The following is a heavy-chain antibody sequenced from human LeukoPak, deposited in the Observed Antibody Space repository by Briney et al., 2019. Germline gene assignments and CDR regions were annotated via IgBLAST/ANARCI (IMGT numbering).Heavy chain of an antibody. D-gene: IGHD3-10*01. J-gene: IGHJ3*02. Sequence: GGSLRLSCAASGFTFSSYAMSWVRQAPGKGLEGVAVISYDGSNKYYADSVKGRFTISRDNSKNTLYLQMNSLRAEDTAVYYCARGTSRGAFDIWGQGAMVTVSS. V-gene: IGHV3-30-3*01. CDR1: GFTFSSYA. CDR3: ARGTSRGAFDI. CDR2: ISYDGSNK.